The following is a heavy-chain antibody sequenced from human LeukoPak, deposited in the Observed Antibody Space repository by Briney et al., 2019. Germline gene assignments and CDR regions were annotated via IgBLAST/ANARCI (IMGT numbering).Heavy chain of an antibody. CDR3: ARPYRSGWSGSFDY. J-gene: IGHJ4*02. D-gene: IGHD6-19*01. V-gene: IGHV4-59*01. Sequence: SETLSLTCTVSGGSISSYYWSCIRQPPGKGLEWIGNIHYSGSTKYYPSLKSRVTILVDTSRNQLSLRMSSVTAADTAVYYCARPYRSGWSGSFDYWGQRTLVTVST. CDR1: GGSISSYY. CDR2: IHYSGST.